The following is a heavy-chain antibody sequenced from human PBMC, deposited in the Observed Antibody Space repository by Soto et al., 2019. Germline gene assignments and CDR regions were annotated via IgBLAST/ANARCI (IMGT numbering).Heavy chain of an antibody. CDR3: ARDSGRSDVVPAAISAMDV. J-gene: IGHJ6*02. CDR2: IIPMFGIA. CDR1: GGTFNRYT. Sequence: QVQLVQSGAEVKKPGSSVKVSCKGSGGTFNRYTITWVRQAPGQGLEWMGRIIPMFGIASYAQNFQGRVTIPADKSTSTDYMELSSLRSEDTAVYYCARDSGRSDVVPAAISAMDVWGQGTTVTVSS. D-gene: IGHD2-2*01. V-gene: IGHV1-69*08.